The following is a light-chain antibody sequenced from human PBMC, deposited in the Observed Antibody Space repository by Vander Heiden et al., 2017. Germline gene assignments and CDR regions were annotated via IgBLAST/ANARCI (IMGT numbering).Light chain of an antibody. CDR3: QQNNNAPRT. CDR1: QNIGIY. V-gene: IGKV1-39*01. J-gene: IGKJ4*01. Sequence: DIQLTHPPSSLSASVGDRVTITCRASQNIGIYLNWYQQKPGKVPKLLMYAVSSLQRGVPSRFSGSGSGTDFSLTISSLQSEDFATYYCQQNNNAPRTFGGGTKLEIK. CDR2: AVS.